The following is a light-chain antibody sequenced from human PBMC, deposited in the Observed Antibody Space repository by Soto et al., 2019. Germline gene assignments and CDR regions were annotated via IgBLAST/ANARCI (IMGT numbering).Light chain of an antibody. CDR2: QVS. Sequence: QSVLTQPPSVSGSPGQSVTISCTGTSIDVGNFDLVSWYQQPPGTAPKLLIYQVSNRPSGVSNRFSGSKSGNTASLTISGLQAEDEADYYCSSYTSSSTPYVVFGGGTKLTVL. V-gene: IGLV2-18*02. J-gene: IGLJ2*01. CDR1: SIDVGNFDL. CDR3: SSYTSSSTPYVV.